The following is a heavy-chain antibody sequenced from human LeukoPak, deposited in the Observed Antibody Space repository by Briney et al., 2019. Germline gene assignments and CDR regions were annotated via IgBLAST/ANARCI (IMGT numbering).Heavy chain of an antibody. CDR1: GFTFSSYA. D-gene: IGHD5-24*01. CDR2: ISYDGSNK. V-gene: IGHV3-30-3*01. CDR3: ARDVEGYMDV. J-gene: IGHJ6*03. Sequence: GGSLRLSCAASGFTFSSYAMHWVRQAPGKGLEWVAVISYDGSNKYYADSVKGRFTISRDNSKNTLYLQMNSLRAEDTAVYYCARDVEGYMDVWGKGTTVTVSS.